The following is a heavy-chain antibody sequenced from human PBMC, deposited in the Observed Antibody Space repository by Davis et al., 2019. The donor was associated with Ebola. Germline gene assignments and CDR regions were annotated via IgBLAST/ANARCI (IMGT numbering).Heavy chain of an antibody. CDR3: ARGTTMVQGVIDY. J-gene: IGHJ4*02. V-gene: IGHV3-7*01. CDR1: GFTFSSYW. Sequence: GESLKISCAASGFTFSSYWMSWVRQAPGKGLEWVANIKQDGSEKYYVDSVKGRFTISRDNAKNSLYLQMNSLRAEDTAVYYCARGTTMVQGVIDYWGQGTLVTVSS. D-gene: IGHD3-10*01. CDR2: IKQDGSEK.